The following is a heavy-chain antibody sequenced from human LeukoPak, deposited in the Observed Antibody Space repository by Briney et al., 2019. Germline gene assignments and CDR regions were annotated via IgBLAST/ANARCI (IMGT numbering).Heavy chain of an antibody. CDR2: IIPIFGTA. J-gene: IGHJ4*02. CDR1: GYTFTSYG. CDR3: AREGSIAARSFDY. Sequence: ASVKVSCKASGYTFTSYGISWVRQAPGQGLEWMGGIIPIFGTANYAQKFQGRVTITADESTSTAYMELSSLRSEDTAVYYCAREGSIAARSFDYWGQGTLVTVSS. D-gene: IGHD6-6*01. V-gene: IGHV1-69*13.